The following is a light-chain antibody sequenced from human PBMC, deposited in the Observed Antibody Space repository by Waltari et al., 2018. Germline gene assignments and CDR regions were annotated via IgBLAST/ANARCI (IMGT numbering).Light chain of an antibody. CDR2: DVS. CDR1: HSDLGAYAY. CDR3: SSYSYITTLQI. V-gene: IGLV2-14*01. Sequence: QSALTQPASVSGSLGQSLTISCTGTHSDLGAYAYVYWYQQHPGKAPKLILFDVSHRPSGISNRFSGSKSGDTASLTISGLQPEDEADYYCSSYSYITTLQIFGTGTRLTV. J-gene: IGLJ1*01.